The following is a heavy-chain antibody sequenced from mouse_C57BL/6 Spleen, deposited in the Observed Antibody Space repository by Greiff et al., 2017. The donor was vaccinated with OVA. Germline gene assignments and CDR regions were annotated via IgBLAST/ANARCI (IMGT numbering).Heavy chain of an antibody. V-gene: IGHV1-82*01. J-gene: IGHJ4*01. D-gene: IGHD2-10*01. CDR3: ARRPLLDYYAMDY. CDR1: GYAFSSSW. Sequence: QVQLQQSGPELVKPGASVKISCKASGYAFSSSWMNWVKQRPGKGLEWIGRIYPGAGDTNYNGKFKGKATLTADKSSSTAYMQLSSLTSEDSAVYVCARRPLLDYYAMDYWGQGTSVTVSS. CDR2: IYPGAGDT.